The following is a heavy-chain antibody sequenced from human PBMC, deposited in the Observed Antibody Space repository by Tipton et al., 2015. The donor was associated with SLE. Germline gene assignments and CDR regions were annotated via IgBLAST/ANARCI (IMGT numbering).Heavy chain of an antibody. CDR2: AYYSGNT. Sequence: TLSLTCTVSGDSISNHYWSWIRQPPGKGLEWIGYAYYSGNTKYNPSLKSRVTISVDTSKKQISLKLTSVTAADTAVYYCARHEYGSSSAAFEIWGHGTMVTVSS. V-gene: IGHV4-59*08. CDR3: ARHEYGSSSAAFEI. D-gene: IGHD6-6*01. J-gene: IGHJ3*02. CDR1: GDSISNHY.